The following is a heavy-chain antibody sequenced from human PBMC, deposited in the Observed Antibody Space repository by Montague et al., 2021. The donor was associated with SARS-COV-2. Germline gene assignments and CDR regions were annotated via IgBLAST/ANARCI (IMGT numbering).Heavy chain of an antibody. CDR2: IHRRGSV. D-gene: IGHD3-10*01. J-gene: IGHJ6*02. Sequence: SETLSLTCIVTGAFISDSYYCGWIRHPPGKGLEWVESIHRRGSVXYNPSHSRGASIFVDTSKHYFFMRLTSATAAETAVYCCVRGAEEAHFAMDVWGQGTTVTVSS. CDR1: GAFISDSYY. V-gene: IGHV4-39*02. CDR3: VRGAEEAHFAMDV.